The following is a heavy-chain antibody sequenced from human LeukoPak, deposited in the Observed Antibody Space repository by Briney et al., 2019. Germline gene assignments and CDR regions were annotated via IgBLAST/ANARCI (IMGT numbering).Heavy chain of an antibody. J-gene: IGHJ4*02. D-gene: IGHD1-14*01. CDR3: AGTRNQYNFDY. CDR2: IYNSGST. CDR1: GGSIRSYY. Sequence: SETLSLTCTVSGGSIRSYYWSWIRQPPGKGLEWIGYIYNSGSTNYNPSLKSRVTISVDTSKNEFSLKLSSVTAVDTATYYCAGTRNQYNFDYWGQGTLVAVSS. V-gene: IGHV4-59*01.